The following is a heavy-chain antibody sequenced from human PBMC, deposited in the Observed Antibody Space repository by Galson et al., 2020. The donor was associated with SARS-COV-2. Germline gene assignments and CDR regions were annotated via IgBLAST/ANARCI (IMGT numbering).Heavy chain of an antibody. V-gene: IGHV4-38-2*02. D-gene: IGHD1-7*01. CDR1: NYSISSHVY. J-gene: IGHJ4*02. CDR2: IHFSGNT. CDR3: ARYQLLFPFDY. Sequence: ASETLSLTCTVSNYSISSHVYWGWVRQSPGRGLEWIGNIHFSGNTHYNPSLKRRVTISVDTSKKQFSLKLTSVTAADTAVYYCARYQLLFPFDYWGRGALVTVSS.